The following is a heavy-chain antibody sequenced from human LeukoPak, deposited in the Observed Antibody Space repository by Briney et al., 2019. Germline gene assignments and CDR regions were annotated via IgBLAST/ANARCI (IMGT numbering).Heavy chain of an antibody. J-gene: IGHJ4*02. D-gene: IGHD3-22*01. CDR3: ARDDRGYYDNDPVY. CDR2: INSDGNST. V-gene: IGHV3-74*01. CDR1: GFTFSSYW. Sequence: GGSLRLSCEASGFTFSSYWMHWVRKAPGKGLVWVSRINSDGNSTSYADSVKGRFTNTRDNAKNTLYLQMNSLRAEDTAVYYCARDDRGYYDNDPVYWGQGTLVTVSS.